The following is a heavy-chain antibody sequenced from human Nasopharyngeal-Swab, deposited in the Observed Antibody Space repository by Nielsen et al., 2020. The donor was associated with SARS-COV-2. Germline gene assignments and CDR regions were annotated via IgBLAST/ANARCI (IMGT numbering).Heavy chain of an antibody. CDR2: ISSSGANA. J-gene: IGHJ4*02. Sequence: GGSLRLSCSASGFIFSSFPMQWVRQAPGKGLEYISAISSSGANAYYSDSVQGRFTISRDNSINTLYLQMCSLRTEDTAVYYCVKRVGDTPKVTDLDYWGQGTLVTVSS. CDR3: VKRVGDTPKVTDLDY. CDR1: GFIFSSFP. V-gene: IGHV3-64D*08. D-gene: IGHD5-18*01.